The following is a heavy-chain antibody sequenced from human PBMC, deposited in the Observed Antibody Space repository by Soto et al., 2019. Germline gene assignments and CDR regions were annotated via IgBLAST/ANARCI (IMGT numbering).Heavy chain of an antibody. V-gene: IGHV3-23*01. Sequence: PGGSLRLSCAASGFTFSSYAMSWVRQAPGKGLEWVSAISGSGGSTYYADSVKGRFTISRDNPKNTLYLQMNSLRAEDTAVYYCARIQPQYRLVFSDPPWFDPWGQGTLVTVSS. CDR3: ARIQPQYRLVFSDPPWFDP. D-gene: IGHD2-2*02. J-gene: IGHJ5*02. CDR1: GFTFSSYA. CDR2: ISGSGGST.